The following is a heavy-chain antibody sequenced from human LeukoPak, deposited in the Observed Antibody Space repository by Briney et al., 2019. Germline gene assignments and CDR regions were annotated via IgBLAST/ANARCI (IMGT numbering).Heavy chain of an antibody. D-gene: IGHD2-15*01. CDR1: GYTLTGLS. Sequence: GASVKVSCKVSGYTLTGLSMHWVRQAPGKGLEWMGGFDPEDGETIYAQKFQGRVTMTEDTSTDTAYMELSSLRFEDTAVYYCVLQGPLDAFDIWGQGTMVTVSS. CDR3: VLQGPLDAFDI. V-gene: IGHV1-24*01. CDR2: FDPEDGET. J-gene: IGHJ3*02.